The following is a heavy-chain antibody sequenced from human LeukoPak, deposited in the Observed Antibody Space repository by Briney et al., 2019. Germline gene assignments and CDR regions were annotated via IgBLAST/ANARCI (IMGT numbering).Heavy chain of an antibody. Sequence: SETLSLTCTVSGDSISNYYWSWIRQPAGKGLEWTGRIYTSGSTNYNPSLKSRVTMSVDTSKNQFSLKLSSVTAADTAVYYCARVSLVRGAPDYYFDYWGQGTLVTVSS. D-gene: IGHD3-10*01. J-gene: IGHJ4*02. V-gene: IGHV4-4*07. CDR2: IYTSGST. CDR3: ARVSLVRGAPDYYFDY. CDR1: GDSISNYY.